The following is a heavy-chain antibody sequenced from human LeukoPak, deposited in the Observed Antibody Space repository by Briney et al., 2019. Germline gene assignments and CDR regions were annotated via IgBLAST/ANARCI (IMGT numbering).Heavy chain of an antibody. CDR2: ISVYKGNT. J-gene: IGHJ6*02. CDR1: GYTFISYD. V-gene: IGHV1-18*01. Sequence: ASVTVSCKASGYTFISYDIIWVRQAPGQGLEWMGWISVYKGNTNYAQKFQGRVTITADESTSTACMELSSLRSEDTAVYYCAGSYCGGDCSTDYYYYGMDVWGQGTTVTVSS. CDR3: AGSYCGGDCSTDYYYYGMDV. D-gene: IGHD2-21*02.